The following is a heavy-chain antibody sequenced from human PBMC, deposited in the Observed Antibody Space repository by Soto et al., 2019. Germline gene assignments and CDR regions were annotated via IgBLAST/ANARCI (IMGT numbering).Heavy chain of an antibody. CDR2: ISSNSNYK. D-gene: IGHD3-22*01. CDR3: ARAKGYYHTSASDS. CDR1: GFTFSDYY. V-gene: IGHV3-11*06. Sequence: GGSLRLSCAASGFTFSDYYMSWIRQAPGKGLEWISYISSNSNYKNHADSVRGRFTISRDNAKNSLYLQMNSLRAEDTAVYYCARAKGYYHTSASDSWGQGTLVTVSS. J-gene: IGHJ4*02.